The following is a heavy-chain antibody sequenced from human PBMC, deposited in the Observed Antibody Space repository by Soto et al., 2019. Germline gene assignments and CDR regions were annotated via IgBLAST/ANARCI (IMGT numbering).Heavy chain of an antibody. CDR1: EYAFKFINYW. J-gene: IGHJ4*02. V-gene: IGHV5-51*01. Sequence: XESLKLSCQASEYAFKFINYWSAWVRQMPGKGLEWMGVISPGDSNTRYSPSFQGQVTFSADNSLNTAYLQWNTLRASDTAIYYCARRTYASGWRHHFDYCGQGTLVTVSS. D-gene: IGHD6-19*01. CDR2: ISPGDSNT. CDR3: ARRTYASGWRHHFDY.